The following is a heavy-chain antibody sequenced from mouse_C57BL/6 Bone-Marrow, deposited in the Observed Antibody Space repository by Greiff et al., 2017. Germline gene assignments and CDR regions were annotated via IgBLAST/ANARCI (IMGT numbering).Heavy chain of an antibody. CDR1: GYTFTSYG. Sequence: VKVVESGAELARPGASVKLSCKASGYTFTSYGISWVKQRTGQGLEWIGEIYPRSGNTYYNEKFKGKATLTADKSSSTAYMELRSLTSEDSAVYFCARSDYGNPYAMDYWGQGTSVTVSS. D-gene: IGHD2-1*01. CDR3: ARSDYGNPYAMDY. V-gene: IGHV1-81*01. CDR2: IYPRSGNT. J-gene: IGHJ4*01.